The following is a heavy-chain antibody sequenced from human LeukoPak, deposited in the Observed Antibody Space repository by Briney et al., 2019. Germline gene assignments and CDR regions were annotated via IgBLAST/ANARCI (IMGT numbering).Heavy chain of an antibody. J-gene: IGHJ3*02. CDR1: GGSISSYY. V-gene: IGHV4-59*12. CDR3: ARVLSYLEAFDI. CDR2: IYHSGST. D-gene: IGHD3-10*01. Sequence: SETLSLTCTVSGGSISSYYWSWIRQPPGKGLEWIGYIYHSGSTYYNPSLKSRVTISVDRSKNQFSLKLSSVTAADTAVYYCARVLSYLEAFDIWGQGTMVTVSS.